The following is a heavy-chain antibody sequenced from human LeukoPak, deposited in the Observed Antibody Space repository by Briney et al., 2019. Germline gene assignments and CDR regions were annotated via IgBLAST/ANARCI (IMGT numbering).Heavy chain of an antibody. CDR2: ISYDGSNK. CDR3: ASSGWPYYFDY. V-gene: IGHV3-30-3*01. D-gene: IGHD6-19*01. Sequence: GGSPRLSCAASGFTFSSYAMHWVRQAPGKGLEWVAVISYDGSNKYYADSVKGRFTISRDNSKNTLYLQMNSLRAEDTAVYYCASSGWPYYFDYWGQGTLVPVSS. J-gene: IGHJ4*02. CDR1: GFTFSSYA.